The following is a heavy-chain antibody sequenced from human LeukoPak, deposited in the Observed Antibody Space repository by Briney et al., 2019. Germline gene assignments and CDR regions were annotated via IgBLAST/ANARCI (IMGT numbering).Heavy chain of an antibody. CDR3: ARDLYILWFGESIIDY. CDR2: ISAYNGNT. V-gene: IGHV1-18*01. Sequence: ASVKVSCKACGYTFTSYGISWVRQAPGQGVEWMGWISAYNGNTNYAQKLQGRVTMTTDTSTSTAYMELRSLRSDDTAVYYCARDLYILWFGESIIDYWGQGTLVTVSS. CDR1: GYTFTSYG. D-gene: IGHD3-10*01. J-gene: IGHJ4*02.